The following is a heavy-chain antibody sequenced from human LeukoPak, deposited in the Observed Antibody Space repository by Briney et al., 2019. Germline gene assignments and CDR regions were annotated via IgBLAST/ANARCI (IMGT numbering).Heavy chain of an antibody. D-gene: IGHD2-8*01. CDR2: INHSGST. CDR1: GGSFSGYY. V-gene: IGHV4-34*01. CDR3: ARHLRLGSRVSFDP. Sequence: PSETLSLTCAVYGGSFSGYYWSWIRQPPGKGLEWIGEINHSGSTNYNPSLKSRVTISVDTSKNQFSLKLSSVTAADTAVYYCARHLRLGSRVSFDPWGQGTLVTVSS. J-gene: IGHJ5*02.